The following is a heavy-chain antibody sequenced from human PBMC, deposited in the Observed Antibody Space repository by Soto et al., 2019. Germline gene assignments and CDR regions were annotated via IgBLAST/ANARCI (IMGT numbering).Heavy chain of an antibody. D-gene: IGHD3-16*01. CDR1: GGSISDYQ. CDR2: IYYSGRT. J-gene: IGHJ4*02. Sequence: QVQLQESGPGLAKPSETLSLTCSISGGSISDYQWNWIRQPPGKGLEWIGYIYYSGRTNYNPSLKSRLTISLHTSTRQFSLRLRSVTAADTAVYYCARMRGLGEISPYLDYWGQGALVTVSS. CDR3: ARMRGLGEISPYLDY. V-gene: IGHV4-59*01.